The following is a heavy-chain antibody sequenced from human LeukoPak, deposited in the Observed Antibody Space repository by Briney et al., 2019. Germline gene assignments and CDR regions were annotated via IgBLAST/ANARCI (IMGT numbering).Heavy chain of an antibody. CDR2: IYYSGST. J-gene: IGHJ5*02. CDR1: GGSISSYY. CDR3: ARHVRITMIVAWFDP. D-gene: IGHD3-22*01. V-gene: IGHV4-59*08. Sequence: SETLSLTCTVSGGSISSYYWSWIRQPPGKGLEWIGYIYYSGSTNYNPSLKSRVTISVDTSKNQFSLKLSSVTAADTAVYYCARHVRITMIVAWFDPWGQGTLVTVSS.